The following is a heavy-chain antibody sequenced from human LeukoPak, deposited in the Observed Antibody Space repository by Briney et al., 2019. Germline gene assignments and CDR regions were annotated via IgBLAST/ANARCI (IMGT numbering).Heavy chain of an antibody. CDR1: GFTFSSYA. V-gene: IGHV3-30-3*01. D-gene: IGHD1-26*01. CDR2: ISYDGSNK. CDR3: ARDSGSYWNWFDP. J-gene: IGHJ5*02. Sequence: GGSLRLSYAASGFTFSSYAMHWVRQAPDKGLEWVAVISYDGSNKYYADSVKGRFTISRDNSKNTLYLQMNSLRAEDTAVYYCARDSGSYWNWFDPWGQGTLVTVSS.